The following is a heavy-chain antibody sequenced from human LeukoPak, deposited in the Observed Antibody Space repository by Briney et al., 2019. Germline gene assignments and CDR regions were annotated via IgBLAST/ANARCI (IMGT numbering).Heavy chain of an antibody. V-gene: IGHV4-31*03. CDR3: ARVIDPYCSGGSCYYFDY. J-gene: IGHJ4*02. D-gene: IGHD2-15*01. Sequence: PSETLSLTCTVSGGSISSGGYYWSWIRQHPGKGLEWIGYIYYSGSTYYNPSLKSRVTISVDTSKNQFSLKLSSVTAADTAVYYCARVIDPYCSGGSCYYFDYWGQGTLVTVSS. CDR2: IYYSGST. CDR1: GGSISSGGYY.